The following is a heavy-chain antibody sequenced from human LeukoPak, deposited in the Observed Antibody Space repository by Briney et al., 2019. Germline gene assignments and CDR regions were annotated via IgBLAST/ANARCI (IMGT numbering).Heavy chain of an antibody. CDR1: GSTFTGND. Sequence: ASVKVSCKPSGSTFTGNDIHWVRQAAGQGLEWMGRIKPNRGATNYAQKFQGRVTMTRDTSISTGYMELSSLRSDDTAVYYCAKEDYGDLDYWGQGTLVTVSS. D-gene: IGHD4-17*01. V-gene: IGHV1-2*06. CDR2: IKPNRGAT. CDR3: AKEDYGDLDY. J-gene: IGHJ4*02.